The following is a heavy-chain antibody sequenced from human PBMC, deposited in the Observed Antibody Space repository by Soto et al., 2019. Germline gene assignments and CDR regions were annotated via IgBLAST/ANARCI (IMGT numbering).Heavy chain of an antibody. J-gene: IGHJ3*02. CDR2: IYYSGSA. D-gene: IGHD3-9*01. Sequence: PSETLSLTCNVSGGSISSNWWSWVRQPPGKGLEWIGYIYYSGSAYYNPSLKSRVTISVDTSKNQFSLKLSSVTAADTAVYYCARGTLTIEAFDIWGQGTMVTVSS. CDR3: ARGTLTIEAFDI. CDR1: GGSISSNW. V-gene: IGHV4-30-4*01.